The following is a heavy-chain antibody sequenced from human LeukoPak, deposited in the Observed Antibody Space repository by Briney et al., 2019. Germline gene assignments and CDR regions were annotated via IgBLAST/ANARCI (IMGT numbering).Heavy chain of an antibody. V-gene: IGHV1-18*01. D-gene: IGHD4-17*01. CDR1: GYTFTSYG. CDR2: ISAYNGNT. Sequence: GASVKVSCKASGYTFTSYGITWVRQAPGQGLEWMGWISAYNGNTNYAQKLQGRVTMTTDTSTSTAYMELRSLRSDDTAVYYCARAYGDYEGTSDAFDIWGQGTMVTVSS. CDR3: ARAYGDYEGTSDAFDI. J-gene: IGHJ3*02.